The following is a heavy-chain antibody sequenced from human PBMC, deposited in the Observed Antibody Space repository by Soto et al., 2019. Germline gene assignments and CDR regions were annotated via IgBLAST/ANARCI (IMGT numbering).Heavy chain of an antibody. CDR1: GGSFSGYY. CDR3: ARVHYDILTGYYPNWFDP. CDR2: INHSGST. Sequence: SETLSLTCAVYGGSFSGYYWSWIRQPPGKGLEWIGEINHSGSTNYNPSLKSRVTISVDTSKNQFSLKLSSVTAADTAVYYCARVHYDILTGYYPNWFDPWGQGTLVTVSS. V-gene: IGHV4-34*01. D-gene: IGHD3-9*01. J-gene: IGHJ5*02.